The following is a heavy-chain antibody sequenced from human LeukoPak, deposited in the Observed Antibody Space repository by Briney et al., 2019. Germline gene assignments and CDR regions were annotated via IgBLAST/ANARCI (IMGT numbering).Heavy chain of an antibody. V-gene: IGHV1-46*01. Sequence: ASVTVSCKASGYTFTIYYMHWVRQAPGQGREGMGIINPSGGSTSYAQKFQGRVTMTRDMSTSTVYMELSSLRSEDTAVYYCARVRGGSGDYFDYWGQGTLVTVSS. D-gene: IGHD3-16*01. CDR1: GYTFTIYY. J-gene: IGHJ4*02. CDR3: ARVRGGSGDYFDY. CDR2: INPSGGST.